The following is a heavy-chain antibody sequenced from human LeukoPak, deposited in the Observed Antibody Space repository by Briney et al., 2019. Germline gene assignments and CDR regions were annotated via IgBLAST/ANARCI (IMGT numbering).Heavy chain of an antibody. CDR3: ASVSRYSSSFDY. V-gene: IGHV1-18*01. CDR1: GYTFTSYG. D-gene: IGHD6-6*01. Sequence: ASVKVSCKASGYTFTSYGISWVRQAPGQGPGWMGWISTYKGNTNYAQKLQGRVTMTTDTSTSTAYMELRSLRSDDTAVYYCASVSRYSSSFDYWGQGTLVTVSS. CDR2: ISTYKGNT. J-gene: IGHJ4*02.